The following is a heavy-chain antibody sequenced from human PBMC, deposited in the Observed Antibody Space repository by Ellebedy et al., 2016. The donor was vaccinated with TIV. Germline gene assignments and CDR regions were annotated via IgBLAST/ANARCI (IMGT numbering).Heavy chain of an antibody. Sequence: PGGSLRLSCAASGFTFSDYYMSWIRQAAGKGLEWVSYISNSGGTIYYADSVKGRFTISRDNAKNSLYLQMDSLRAEDTAVYYCARDRSVGWDADSFDVWGQGAMVTVSS. J-gene: IGHJ3*01. CDR3: ARDRSVGWDADSFDV. CDR2: ISNSGGTI. D-gene: IGHD1-26*01. V-gene: IGHV3-11*04. CDR1: GFTFSDYY.